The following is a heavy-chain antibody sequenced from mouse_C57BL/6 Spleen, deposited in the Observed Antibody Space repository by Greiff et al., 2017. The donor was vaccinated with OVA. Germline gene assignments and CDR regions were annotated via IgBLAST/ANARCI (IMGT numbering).Heavy chain of an antibody. D-gene: IGHD4-1*01. CDR2: IYPGDGDT. V-gene: IGHV1-82*01. J-gene: IGHJ2*01. Sequence: VKLQESGPELVKPGASVKISCKASGYAFSSSWMNWVKQRPGKGLEWIGRIYPGDGDTNYNGKFKGKATLTADKSSSTAYMQLSSLTSEDSAVYVCAREELGRFDYWGQGTTLTVSS. CDR1: GYAFSSSW. CDR3: AREELGRFDY.